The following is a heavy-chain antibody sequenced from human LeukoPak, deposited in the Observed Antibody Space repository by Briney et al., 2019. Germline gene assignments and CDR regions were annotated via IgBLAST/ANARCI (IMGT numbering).Heavy chain of an antibody. CDR1: GFTFSSYG. V-gene: IGHV3-66*01. J-gene: IGHJ4*02. Sequence: GGSLRLSYAASGFTFSSYGMHWVRQAPGKGLEWVSVIYSGGSTYYADSVKGRFTISRDNSKNTLYLQMNSLRAEDTAVYYCARNGDYDILTYYFDYWGQGTLVTVSP. CDR2: IYSGGST. D-gene: IGHD3-9*01. CDR3: ARNGDYDILTYYFDY.